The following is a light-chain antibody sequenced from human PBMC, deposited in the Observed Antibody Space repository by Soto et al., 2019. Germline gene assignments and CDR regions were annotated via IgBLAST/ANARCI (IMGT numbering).Light chain of an antibody. CDR3: QQLNSLPRT. J-gene: IGKJ1*01. CDR2: SAS. CDR1: QGISSH. V-gene: IGKV1-9*01. Sequence: DIQLTQSPSFLSASVGDRVTITCRASQGISSHLAWYQQKPGKAPNLLIYSASTLQSGVPSRFSGSGSGTEFTLTISSLQPEDFETYYCQQLNSLPRTLGQGTKVDIK.